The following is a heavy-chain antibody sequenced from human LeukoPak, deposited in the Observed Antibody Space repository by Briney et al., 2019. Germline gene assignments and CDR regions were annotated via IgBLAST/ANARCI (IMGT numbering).Heavy chain of an antibody. V-gene: IGHV3-53*01. CDR3: ARSPWWGVGPTDYFDY. Sequence: HPGGSLRLSCAASGFTVSSNYMSWVRQAPGKGLEWVSVIYSGGSTYYADSVKGRFTISRDNSKNTLYLQMNSLRAEDTAVYYCARSPWWGVGPTDYFDYWGQGTLVTVSS. CDR1: GFTVSSNY. J-gene: IGHJ4*02. CDR2: IYSGGST. D-gene: IGHD1-26*01.